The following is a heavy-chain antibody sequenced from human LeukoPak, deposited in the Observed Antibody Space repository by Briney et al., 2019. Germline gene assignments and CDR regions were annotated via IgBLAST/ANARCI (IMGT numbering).Heavy chain of an antibody. Sequence: SETLSLTCTVSGGSISSSSYYWGWIRQPPGKGLEWIGYIYGSGYTNYNPSLKSRVTMSIDTSKNHFSLKLTSVTAADTATYYCARETSLAGFASGLGFNYWGQGILVTVSS. D-gene: IGHD6-19*01. CDR3: ARETSLAGFASGLGFNY. CDR1: GGSISSSSYY. V-gene: IGHV4-61*03. CDR2: IYGSGYT. J-gene: IGHJ4*02.